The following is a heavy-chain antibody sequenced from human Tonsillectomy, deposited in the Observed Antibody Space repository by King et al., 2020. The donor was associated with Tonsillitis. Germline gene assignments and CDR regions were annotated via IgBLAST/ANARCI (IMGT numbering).Heavy chain of an antibody. Sequence: VQLVESGGGVVQPGRSLRLSCAASGFIFSGHAMHWVRQTPGKGLEWVAAISFDGNKEYYGESVGGRFTISRDNSENTLDLQMNSLTAEDTAVYYCARDNYAYSGSFHGYWGQGTLVTVSS. CDR1: GFIFSGHA. V-gene: IGHV3-30*01. CDR3: ARDNYAYSGSFHGY. D-gene: IGHD1-26*01. CDR2: ISFDGNKE. J-gene: IGHJ4*02.